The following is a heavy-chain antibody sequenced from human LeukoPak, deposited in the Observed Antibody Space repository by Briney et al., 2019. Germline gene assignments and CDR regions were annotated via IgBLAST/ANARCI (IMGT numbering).Heavy chain of an antibody. CDR1: GFTFSSYG. J-gene: IGHJ4*02. Sequence: AGGSLRLSCAASGFTFSSYGMHWVRQAPGKGLEWVAVISYDGSNKYYADSVKGRFTISRDNSKNTLYLQMNSLRAEDTAVCYCAKDPGDSIAAAGPPDYWGQGTLVTVSS. D-gene: IGHD6-13*01. CDR3: AKDPGDSIAAAGPPDY. CDR2: ISYDGSNK. V-gene: IGHV3-30*18.